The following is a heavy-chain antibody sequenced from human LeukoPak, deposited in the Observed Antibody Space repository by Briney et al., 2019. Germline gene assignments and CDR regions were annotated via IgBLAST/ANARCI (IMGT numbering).Heavy chain of an antibody. CDR3: AKGGRGSWAGNTGD. D-gene: IGHD3-10*01. V-gene: IGHV3-23*01. CDR2: INFNGGRT. CDR1: GFDFSSHG. J-gene: IGHJ4*02. Sequence: QSGGSLRLPCAASGFDFSSHGMNWVRQAPGKGLEWVSTINFNGGRTYYADSVKGRFSVSRDNSNNTLYLQMNSLRVEDTAVYYCAKGGRGSWAGNTGDWGQGTLVSVSS.